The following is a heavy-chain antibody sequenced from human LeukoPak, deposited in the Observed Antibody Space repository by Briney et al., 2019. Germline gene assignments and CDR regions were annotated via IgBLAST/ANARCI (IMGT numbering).Heavy chain of an antibody. CDR3: AKDRGLYYYDSSGW. D-gene: IGHD3-22*01. V-gene: IGHV3-9*01. CDR1: GFTFDDYA. Sequence: GRSLRLSCAASGFTFDDYAMHWVRQAPGKGLEWVSGISWNSDTIGYADSVKGRFTISRDNAKNSLYLQMNSLRAEDTALYYCAKDRGLYYYDSSGWWGQGTLVTVSS. J-gene: IGHJ4*02. CDR2: ISWNSDTI.